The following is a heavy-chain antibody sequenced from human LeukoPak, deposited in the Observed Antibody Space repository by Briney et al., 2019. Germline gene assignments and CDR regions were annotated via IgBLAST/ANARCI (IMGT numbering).Heavy chain of an antibody. CDR1: GYTFTRYG. J-gene: IGHJ6*02. CDR3: ASANGDYVDYYYYGMDV. D-gene: IGHD4-17*01. V-gene: IGHV1-18*01. CDR2: ISAYNGNT. Sequence: GASVKVSCKASGYTFTRYGISWGRQAPGRWLELMGWISAYNGNTNYAQTLQDRVTMTTDTSTRTAYMGLRSLKSDDTAVYYCASANGDYVDYYYYGMDVWGQGTTVTVSS.